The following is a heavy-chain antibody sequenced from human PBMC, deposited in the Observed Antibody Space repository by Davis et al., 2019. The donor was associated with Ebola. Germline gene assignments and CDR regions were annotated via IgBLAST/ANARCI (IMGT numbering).Heavy chain of an antibody. D-gene: IGHD3-10*01. CDR1: GFTFSRYG. V-gene: IGHV3-30*02. CDR2: IRGEATSQ. Sequence: GESLKISCEASGFTFSRYGMHWVRQAPGKGLEWVAFIRGEATSQDYGKSVQGRFIISSDDSKNTLYLQMNSLRVDDTACYFCAGDGPYYGVDYWGQGTLVTVSS. CDR3: AGDGPYYGVDY. J-gene: IGHJ4*02.